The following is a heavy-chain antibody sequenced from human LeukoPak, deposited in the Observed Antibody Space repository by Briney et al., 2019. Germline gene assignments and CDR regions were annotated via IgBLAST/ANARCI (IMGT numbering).Heavy chain of an antibody. J-gene: IGHJ5*02. CDR2: INPNSGGT. CDR3: VSAQLEMATT. Sequence: ASVKVSCKASGYTFTGYYMHWVRQAPGQGLEWMGWINPNSGGTNYAQKFQGRVTMTRDTSISTAYMEPSRLRSDDTAVYYCVSAQLEMATTWGQGTLVTVSS. D-gene: IGHD5-24*01. V-gene: IGHV1-2*02. CDR1: GYTFTGYY.